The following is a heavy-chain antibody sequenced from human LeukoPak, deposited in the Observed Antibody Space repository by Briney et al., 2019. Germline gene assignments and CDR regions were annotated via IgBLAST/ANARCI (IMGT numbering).Heavy chain of an antibody. CDR1: GYTFTGYY. V-gene: IGHV1-2*02. J-gene: IGHJ6*03. CDR3: ARDGVGYYGSGSYYNDYYYYYYMDV. Sequence: ASVKVSCKASGYTFTGYYMHWVRQAPGQGLEWMGIINPSGGSTSYAQKFQGRVTMTRDTSISTAYMELSRLRSDDTAVYYCARDGVGYYGSGSYYNDYYYYYYMDVWGKGTTVTISS. CDR2: INPSGGST. D-gene: IGHD3-10*01.